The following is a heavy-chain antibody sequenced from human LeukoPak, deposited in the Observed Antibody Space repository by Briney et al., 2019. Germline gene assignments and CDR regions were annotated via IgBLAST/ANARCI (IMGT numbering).Heavy chain of an antibody. V-gene: IGHV4-59*01. J-gene: IGHJ4*02. CDR2: IYYSGTT. CDR1: GDSISSYY. CDR3: ARGSSSSFAAFYFDY. D-gene: IGHD6-13*01. Sequence: SETLSLTCTVSGDSISSYYWSWIRQSPGKGLEWIGYIYYSGTTNYNPSLKSRVTISVDTSKNQFSLKLSSVTAADTAVYYCARGSSSSFAAFYFDYWGQGTLVTVSS.